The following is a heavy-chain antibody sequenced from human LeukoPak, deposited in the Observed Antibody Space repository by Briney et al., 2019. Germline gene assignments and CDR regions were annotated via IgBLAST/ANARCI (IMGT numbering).Heavy chain of an antibody. Sequence: SETLSLTCAVYGGSFSGYYWSWIRQPPGKGLGWIGEINHSGSTNYNPSLKSRVTISVDTSKNQFSLKLSSVTAADTAVYYCARGSRLTCGGDYYRTFPYFDYWGQGTLVTVSS. CDR3: ARGSRLTCGGDYYRTFPYFDY. V-gene: IGHV4-34*01. CDR1: GGSFSGYY. J-gene: IGHJ4*02. D-gene: IGHD2-21*02. CDR2: INHSGST.